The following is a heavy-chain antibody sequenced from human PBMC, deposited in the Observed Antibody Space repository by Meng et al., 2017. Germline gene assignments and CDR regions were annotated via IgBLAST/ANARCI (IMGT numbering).Heavy chain of an antibody. Sequence: QGQLVQYGSGVKKPGASVKGSCKASGDTFTSYAMNWVRQAPGQGLEWMGWINTNTGNPTYAQGFTGRFVFSLDTSVSTAYLQISSLKAEDTAVYYCARMGIAVAGTLGWEDYWGQGTLVTVSS. CDR2: INTNTGNP. V-gene: IGHV7-4-1*02. CDR3: ARMGIAVAGTLGWEDY. CDR1: GDTFTSYA. J-gene: IGHJ4*02. D-gene: IGHD6-19*01.